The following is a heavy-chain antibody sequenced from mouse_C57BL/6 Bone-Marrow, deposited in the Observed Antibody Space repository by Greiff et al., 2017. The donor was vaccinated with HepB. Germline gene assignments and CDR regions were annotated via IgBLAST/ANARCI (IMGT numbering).Heavy chain of an antibody. D-gene: IGHD1-1*01. CDR1: GFTFNTYA. CDR3: VRDRILRYEAWFAY. CDR2: IRSKSSNYAT. V-gene: IGHV10-3*01. J-gene: IGHJ3*01. Sequence: EVQLVESGGGLVQPKGSLKLSCAASGFTFNTYAMHWVRQAPGKGLEWVARIRSKSSNYATYYADSVKDRFTISRDDSQSMLYLQMNNLKTEDTAMYYCVRDRILRYEAWFAYWGQGTLVTVSA.